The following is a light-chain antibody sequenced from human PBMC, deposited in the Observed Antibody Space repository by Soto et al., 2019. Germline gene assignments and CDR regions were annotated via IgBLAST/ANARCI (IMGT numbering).Light chain of an antibody. J-gene: IGKJ5*01. CDR1: QGVTTN. CDR3: KKYNNWPFS. V-gene: IGKV3-15*01. CDR2: DVS. Sequence: VTTQSPATMSVSPGPRATLSCRAGQGVTTNFAWYQQKSGQSPRLLIYDVSIRATGVPARFSGTGSETDFTLTISGLQSEESAVYFCKKYNNWPFSFGKGTRLEIK.